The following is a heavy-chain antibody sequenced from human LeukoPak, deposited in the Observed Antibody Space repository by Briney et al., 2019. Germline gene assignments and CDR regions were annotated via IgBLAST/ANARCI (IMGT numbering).Heavy chain of an antibody. CDR1: GYTFTNYG. V-gene: IGHV1-18*01. Sequence: ASVKVSCKASGYTFTNYGITWLRQAPGQGLEWMGWISTYNGNTNYAQKFQGRVTMTKDTSTSTAYMELRNLRSDDTAVYYCARRGGVATQDYWGLGALVTVSS. D-gene: IGHD2-15*01. CDR2: ISTYNGNT. J-gene: IGHJ4*02. CDR3: ARRGGVATQDY.